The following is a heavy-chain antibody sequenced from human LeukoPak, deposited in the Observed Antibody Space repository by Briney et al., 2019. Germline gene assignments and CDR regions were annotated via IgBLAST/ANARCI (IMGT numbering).Heavy chain of an antibody. J-gene: IGHJ4*02. D-gene: IGHD5-12*01. CDR2: IFDSGTTNYNPST. Sequence: SETLSLTCTVSGGSIISYFWSWIRQPPGKGPEWIGYIFDSGTTNYNPSTNYNPSLKSRVTVSLDTSKNHFPLKLSSVTAADTAVYFCARGGVTTIAQYDYWGQGILVTVSS. V-gene: IGHV4-59*01. CDR3: ARGGVTTIAQYDY. CDR1: GGSIISYF.